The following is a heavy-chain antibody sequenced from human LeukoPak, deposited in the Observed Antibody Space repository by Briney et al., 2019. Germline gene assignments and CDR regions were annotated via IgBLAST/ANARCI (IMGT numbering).Heavy chain of an antibody. Sequence: TSETLSLTCTVSGGSISSYYWSWIRQPPGRGLEWIGYIYYSGSTNYNPSLKSRVTISVDTSKNQFSLKLSSVTAADTAVYYCARARRWNAAVEGWWFDPWGQGTLVTVSS. J-gene: IGHJ5*02. V-gene: IGHV4-59*01. CDR2: IYYSGST. CDR3: ARARRWNAAVEGWWFDP. CDR1: GGSISSYY. D-gene: IGHD1-1*01.